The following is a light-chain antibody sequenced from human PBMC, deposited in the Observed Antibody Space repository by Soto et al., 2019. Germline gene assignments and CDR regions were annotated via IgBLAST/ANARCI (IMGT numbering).Light chain of an antibody. CDR1: SSNLGAGYD. Sequence: QSVLTQPPSVSGAPGQRVTISCTGNSSNLGAGYDVHWYQQHPGKAPRLIIYEVSERPSGVSNRFSGSKSGNTASLVISGLQAEDEADYYCSSYRTGSRVFGGGTKLTVL. CDR2: EVS. V-gene: IGLV1-40*01. CDR3: SSYRTGSRV. J-gene: IGLJ2*01.